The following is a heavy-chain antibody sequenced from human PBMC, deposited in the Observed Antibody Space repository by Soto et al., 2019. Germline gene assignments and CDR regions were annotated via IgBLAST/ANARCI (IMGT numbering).Heavy chain of an antibody. Sequence: EVQLVESGGGLVQPGGSLRLSCEASGFTFGNYWMNWVRQTPGKGLEWVANIKPDGGEQYYVDSVKGRFTISRDSAKDSLYLQMSSLRGDDTAVYYCARGHSNSCDYWGQGTLVTVSS. D-gene: IGHD5-18*01. CDR2: IKPDGGEQ. CDR1: GFTFGNYW. J-gene: IGHJ4*02. V-gene: IGHV3-7*04. CDR3: ARGHSNSCDY.